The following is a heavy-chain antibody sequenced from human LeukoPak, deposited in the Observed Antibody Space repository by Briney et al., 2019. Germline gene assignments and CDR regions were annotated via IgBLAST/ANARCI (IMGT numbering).Heavy chain of an antibody. J-gene: IGHJ4*02. CDR1: GGSFSDIY. CDR2: IYHSGST. D-gene: IGHD2-8*02. V-gene: IGHV4-34*01. Sequence: PSETLSLTCGVYGGSFSDIYWSWVRQPPGKGLEWIGEIYHSGSTNYNPSLMSRVTISVDTSKNQFSLRLSSVTAADTAVYYCARRRGLSTYWYVDYWGQGTLVTVSS. CDR3: ARRRGLSTYWYVDY.